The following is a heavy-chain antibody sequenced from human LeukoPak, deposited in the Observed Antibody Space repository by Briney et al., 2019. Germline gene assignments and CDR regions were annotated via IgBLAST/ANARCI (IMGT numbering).Heavy chain of an antibody. CDR3: AKDYYAIVGATRRQEWFDP. CDR1: GFTFSSYG. CDR2: IRYDGSNK. D-gene: IGHD1-26*01. Sequence: PGGSLRLSCAASGFTFSSYGMHWVRQAPGKGLEWVAFIRYDGSNKYYADSVKGRFTISRDNSKNTLYLQMNSLRAEDTAVYYCAKDYYAIVGATRRQEWFDPWGQGTLVTVSS. V-gene: IGHV3-30*02. J-gene: IGHJ5*02.